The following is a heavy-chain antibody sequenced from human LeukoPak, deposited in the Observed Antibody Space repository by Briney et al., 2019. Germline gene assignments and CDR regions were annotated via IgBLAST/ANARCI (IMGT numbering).Heavy chain of an antibody. J-gene: IGHJ4*02. CDR1: GFTFSSYG. V-gene: IGHV3-30*18. CDR3: AKVPPSDVGFDY. D-gene: IGHD1-26*01. CDR2: ISYDGSNK. Sequence: PGGSLRLSCAASGFTFSSYGMHWVRQAPGKGLEWVAVISYDGSNKYYADSVKGRFTISRDNSKNTLYLQMNSLRAEDTAVYYCAKVPPSDVGFDYWGQGTLVTVSS.